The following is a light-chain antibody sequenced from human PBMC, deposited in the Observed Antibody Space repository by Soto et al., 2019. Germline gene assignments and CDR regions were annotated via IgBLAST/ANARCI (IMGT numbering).Light chain of an antibody. CDR1: SSNIGAPYD. CDR3: QSFDSSLNGWV. J-gene: IGLJ3*02. Sequence: QSVLTQPPSVSGAPGQRVTISCTGSSSNIGAPYDVHWYQHLPGTAPKLLIYRNNNRPSGVPDRFSGSNSGTSASLAITGLQTEAEADYDCQSFDSSLNGWVFGGGTKLTVL. CDR2: RNN. V-gene: IGLV1-40*01.